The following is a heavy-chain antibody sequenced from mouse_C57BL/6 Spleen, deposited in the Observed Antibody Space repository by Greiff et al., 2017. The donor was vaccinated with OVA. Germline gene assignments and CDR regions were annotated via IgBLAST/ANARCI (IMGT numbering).Heavy chain of an antibody. CDR3: TGPSLSY. D-gene: IGHD1-1*02. J-gene: IGHJ3*01. CDR2: IRLKSDNYAT. CDR1: GFTFSNYW. Sequence: LQQSGGGLVQPGGSMKLSCVASGFTFSNYWMNWVRQSPEKGLEWVAQIRLKSDNYATHYAESVKGRFTISRDDSKSSVYLQMNNLRAEDTGIYYCTGPSLSYWGQGTLVTVSA. V-gene: IGHV6-3*01.